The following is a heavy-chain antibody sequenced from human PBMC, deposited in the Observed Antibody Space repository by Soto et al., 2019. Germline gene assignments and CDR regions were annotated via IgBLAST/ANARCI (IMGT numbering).Heavy chain of an antibody. CDR3: AKVLSYYMDV. J-gene: IGHJ6*03. Sequence: GSLRLSCAASGFTFSSYGMHWVRQAPGKGLEWVAVISYDGSNKYYADSVKGRFTISRDNSKNTLYLQMNSLRAEDTAVYYCAKVLSYYMDVWGKGTTVTVSS. V-gene: IGHV3-30*18. CDR2: ISYDGSNK. CDR1: GFTFSSYG.